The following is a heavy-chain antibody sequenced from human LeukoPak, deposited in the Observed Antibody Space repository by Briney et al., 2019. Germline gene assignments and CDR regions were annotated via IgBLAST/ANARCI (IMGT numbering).Heavy chain of an antibody. Sequence: GGSLRLSCAASGFTFSSYEMNWVRQTPGKGLEWLSYISSSSSTIYYADSVKGRFTISRDNAKNSLYLQMNSLRAEDTAVYYCARGVYDFWSGPMPRYYYMDVWGKGTTVTVSS. J-gene: IGHJ6*03. V-gene: IGHV3-48*01. CDR2: ISSSSSTI. D-gene: IGHD3-3*01. CDR1: GFTFSSYE. CDR3: ARGVYDFWSGPMPRYYYMDV.